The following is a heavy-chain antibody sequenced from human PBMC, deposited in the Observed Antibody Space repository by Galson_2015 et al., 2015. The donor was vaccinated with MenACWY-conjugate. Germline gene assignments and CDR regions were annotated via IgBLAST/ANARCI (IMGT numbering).Heavy chain of an antibody. D-gene: IGHD1-1*01. CDR2: VDPNTGAT. V-gene: IGHV1-46*02. Sequence: SVKVSCKASGYAFNMYYVHWVRQAPGQGLEWMGRVDPNTGATHYSRKFQGRFTVTSDTSTTTVYMDLGSLTSDDTATYYCAREKNRTFYFEYWGQGTQVTVSS. CDR1: GYAFNMYY. J-gene: IGHJ4*02. CDR3: AREKNRTFYFEY.